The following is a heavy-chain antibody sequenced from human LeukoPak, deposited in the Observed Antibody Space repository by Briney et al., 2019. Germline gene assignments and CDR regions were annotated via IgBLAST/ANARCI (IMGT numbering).Heavy chain of an antibody. CDR2: ISSSSSYI. CDR3: ARGVGSSFSYYYYYYMDV. Sequence: PGGSLRLSCAASGLTFSSYSMNWVRQAPGKGLEWVSSISSSSSYIYYADSVKGRFTISRDNAKNSLYLQMNSLRAQDTAVYYCARGVGSSFSYYYYYYMDVWGKGTTVTITS. V-gene: IGHV3-21*01. D-gene: IGHD6-13*01. J-gene: IGHJ6*03. CDR1: GLTFSSYS.